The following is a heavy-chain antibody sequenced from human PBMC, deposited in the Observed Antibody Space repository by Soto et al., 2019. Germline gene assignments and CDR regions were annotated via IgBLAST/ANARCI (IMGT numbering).Heavy chain of an antibody. CDR3: ARGYDSSGYYFNNWFEP. V-gene: IGHV3-33*01. CDR1: GFTFSSYG. J-gene: IGHJ5*02. D-gene: IGHD3-22*01. Sequence: SGGSLRLSCAASGFTFSSYGMHWVRQAPGKGLEWVAVIWYDGSNKYYADSVKGRFTISRDNSKNTLYLQMNSLRAEDTAVYYCARGYDSSGYYFNNWFEPWGQGTLVTVSS. CDR2: IWYDGSNK.